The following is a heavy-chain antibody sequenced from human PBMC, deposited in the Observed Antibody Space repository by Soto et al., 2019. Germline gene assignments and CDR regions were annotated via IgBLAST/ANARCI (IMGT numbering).Heavy chain of an antibody. CDR1: GFSFSSYE. Sequence: EVQLVESGGGLVQPGVSLRLSGAASGFSFSSYEMNWVRQAPGKGPVWLAYISSSGSSTYYADSAKGRFTISRDNIKNSLFLQLHSLRVEDTGIYYCARGGVRSWGQGTPVTVSS. J-gene: IGHJ4*02. CDR2: ISSSGSST. CDR3: ARGGVRS. D-gene: IGHD2-8*01. V-gene: IGHV3-48*03.